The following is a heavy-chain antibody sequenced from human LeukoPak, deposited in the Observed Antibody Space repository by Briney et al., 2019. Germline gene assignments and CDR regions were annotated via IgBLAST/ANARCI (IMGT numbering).Heavy chain of an antibody. V-gene: IGHV4-39*01. Sequence: SETLSLTCTVSGGSISSSSYYWGWIRQPPGKGLEWIGSIYYSESTYYNPSLKSRVTISVDTSKNQFSLKLSSVTAADTAVYYCARHMDIVVVPAVLDPWGQGTLVTVSS. CDR1: GGSISSSSYY. J-gene: IGHJ5*02. CDR2: IYYSEST. CDR3: ARHMDIVVVPAVLDP. D-gene: IGHD2-2*03.